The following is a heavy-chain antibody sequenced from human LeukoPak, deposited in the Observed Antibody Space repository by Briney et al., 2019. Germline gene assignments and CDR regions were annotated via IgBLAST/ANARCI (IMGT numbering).Heavy chain of an antibody. Sequence: SSVKVSCKASVGTFSSYAIRWLRQAPGQGLEWVGGIIPIFGTANYAQKFQGRVTITTDESTSTAYMELSSLRSEDTAVYYCARARAAAGQYYLDYWGQGTLVTVSS. CDR3: ARARAAAGQYYLDY. CDR2: IIPIFGTA. CDR1: VGTFSSYA. V-gene: IGHV1-69*05. J-gene: IGHJ4*02. D-gene: IGHD6-13*01.